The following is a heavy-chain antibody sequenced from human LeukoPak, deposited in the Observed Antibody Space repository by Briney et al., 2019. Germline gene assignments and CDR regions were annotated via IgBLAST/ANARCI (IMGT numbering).Heavy chain of an antibody. CDR2: IYTSGST. CDR3: ARDRGDGYNSGYFEY. D-gene: IGHD5-24*01. V-gene: IGHV4-4*07. Sequence: PSETLSLTCTVSGGSISIYYWSWIRQPAGKGLEWIGRIYTSGSTTYNPSLKSRVTISVDTSKNQFSLKLSSVTAADTAVYYCARDRGDGYNSGYFEYWGQGTLVTVSS. J-gene: IGHJ4*02. CDR1: GGSISIYY.